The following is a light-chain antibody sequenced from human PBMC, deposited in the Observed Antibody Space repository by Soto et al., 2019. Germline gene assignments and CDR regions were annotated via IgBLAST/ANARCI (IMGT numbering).Light chain of an antibody. CDR2: GAS. Sequence: EIVMTQSPATLSESPGERATLSCRASQSVRSNLAWYQQKLGQAPRLLIYGASTRATGIPARFSGSGSGTEFTLTISSLQSEDFAIFYCQQYNDWPRTFGQGTKL. CDR1: QSVRSN. CDR3: QQYNDWPRT. J-gene: IGKJ2*01. V-gene: IGKV3-15*01.